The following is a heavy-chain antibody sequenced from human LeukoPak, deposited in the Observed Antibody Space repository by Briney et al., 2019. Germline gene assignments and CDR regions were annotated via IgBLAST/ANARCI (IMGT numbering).Heavy chain of an antibody. Sequence: PGRSLRLSCAASGFTFDDYAMHWVRQAPGKGLEWVSGISWNSGSIGYADSVKGRFTISRDNAKNSLYLQMNSLRADDTAVYYCAREGFGVVIMANAFDIWGQGTMVTVSS. J-gene: IGHJ3*02. CDR1: GFTFDDYA. CDR2: ISWNSGSI. D-gene: IGHD3-3*01. V-gene: IGHV3-9*01. CDR3: AREGFGVVIMANAFDI.